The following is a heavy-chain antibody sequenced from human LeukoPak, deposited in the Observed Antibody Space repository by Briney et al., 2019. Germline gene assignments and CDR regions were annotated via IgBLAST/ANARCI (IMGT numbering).Heavy chain of an antibody. CDR3: ASQGTTHPIDQSFDY. Sequence: ASVKVSCKASGYTFTGYYMHWVRQAPGQGLEWMGRINPNSGGTNYAQKFQGRVTMTRDTSISTAYMELSRLRSDDTAVYYCASQGTTHPIDQSFDYWGQGTLVTVSS. CDR1: GYTFTGYY. D-gene: IGHD1-7*01. V-gene: IGHV1-2*06. J-gene: IGHJ4*02. CDR2: INPNSGGT.